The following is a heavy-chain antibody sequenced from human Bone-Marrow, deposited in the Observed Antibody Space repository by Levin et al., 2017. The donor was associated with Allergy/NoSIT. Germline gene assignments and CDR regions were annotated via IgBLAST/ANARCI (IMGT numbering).Heavy chain of an antibody. J-gene: IGHJ6*02. V-gene: IGHV3-23*01. D-gene: IGHD3-10*01. Sequence: GESLKISCAASGFTFSSFAMSWVRQAPGKGLEWVSAMTGSGGSTFYADSVKGRFTISRDNSKNTLYLQMNSLRGEDTAVYYCAKMKGSGSHHHYAMDVWGQGTTVTVSS. CDR2: MTGSGGST. CDR1: GFTFSSFA. CDR3: AKMKGSGSHHHYAMDV.